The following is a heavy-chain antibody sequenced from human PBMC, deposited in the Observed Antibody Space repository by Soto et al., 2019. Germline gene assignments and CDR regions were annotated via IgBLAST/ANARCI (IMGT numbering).Heavy chain of an antibody. CDR3: AREAIYYASSGYYFVPQSRTYYFDY. J-gene: IGHJ4*02. Sequence: QVQLQESGPGLVKPSQTLSLTCTVSGGSISSGGYYWSWIRQHPGKGLEWIGYIYYSGSTYYNPSLKSRVTISVDTSKNQFSLKLSSVTAADTAVYYCAREAIYYASSGYYFVPQSRTYYFDYWGQGTLVTVSS. D-gene: IGHD3-22*01. V-gene: IGHV4-31*03. CDR2: IYYSGST. CDR1: GGSISSGGYY.